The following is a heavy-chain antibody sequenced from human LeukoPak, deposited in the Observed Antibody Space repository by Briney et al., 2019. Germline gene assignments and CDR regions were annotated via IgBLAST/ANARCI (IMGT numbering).Heavy chain of an antibody. V-gene: IGHV1-18*01. Sequence: GASVKVSCKASGYTFTSYGISWVRQAPGQGLEWMGWISPYNGNTNYAQKLQGRVTMATDTSTSTVYMEVRGLRSDDTAVYYCARDSSSAYEKCDYWGQEPWSPSPQ. CDR3: ARDSSSAYEKCDY. J-gene: IGHJ4*01. D-gene: IGHD3-22*01. CDR2: ISPYNGNT. CDR1: GYTFTSYG.